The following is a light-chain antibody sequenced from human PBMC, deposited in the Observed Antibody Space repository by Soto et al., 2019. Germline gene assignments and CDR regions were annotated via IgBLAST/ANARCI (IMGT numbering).Light chain of an antibody. Sequence: DIQMTQSPSSLSASVGDRVTITCRASQSISSYLNWYQQKPGKAPKLLIYAASSLQSGVPSRFSSSGSGTDFTLTISSLQPEDFATYYCQQSYSTHWTFGQGTKVEIK. CDR1: QSISSY. J-gene: IGKJ1*01. CDR2: AAS. CDR3: QQSYSTHWT. V-gene: IGKV1-39*01.